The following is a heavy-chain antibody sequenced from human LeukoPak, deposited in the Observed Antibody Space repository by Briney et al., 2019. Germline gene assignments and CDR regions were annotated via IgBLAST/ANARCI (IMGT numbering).Heavy chain of an antibody. J-gene: IGHJ6*03. D-gene: IGHD6-6*01. CDR2: IYYSGST. Sequence: TASETLSLTCTVSGGSISSYYWRWIREPPGKGLEGIGYIYYSGSTNYNPSLKSRVTISVDTSKNQFSLKLSSVTAADTAVYYCARLYSSSSRVPYMDVWGKGTTVTVSS. V-gene: IGHV4-59*01. CDR1: GGSISSYY. CDR3: ARLYSSSSRVPYMDV.